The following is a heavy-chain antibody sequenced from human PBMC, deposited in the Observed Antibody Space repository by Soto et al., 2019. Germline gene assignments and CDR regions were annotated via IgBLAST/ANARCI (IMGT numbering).Heavy chain of an antibody. CDR1: RYFFTNFG. Sequence: EECLTISCKGSRYFFTNFGIVWVLQMPGKGLEWMGIIYLGDSDTRYSPSFQGQVTISADKSLSTAYLQWSSLKASDTAIYYCPKGQFAGNSGVALDPWGQGTMVTVSS. CDR2: IYLGDSDT. D-gene: IGHD4-4*01. V-gene: IGHV5-51*01. J-gene: IGHJ5*02. CDR3: PKGQFAGNSGVALDP.